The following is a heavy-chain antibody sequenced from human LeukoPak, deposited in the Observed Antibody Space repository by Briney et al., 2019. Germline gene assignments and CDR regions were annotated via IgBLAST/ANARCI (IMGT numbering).Heavy chain of an antibody. V-gene: IGHV3-33*01. J-gene: IGHJ4*02. CDR1: GFTFSSYG. CDR2: IWYDGSNK. D-gene: IGHD5-18*01. Sequence: PGGSLRLSCAASGFTFSSYGMHWVRQAPGKGLEWVAVIWYDGSNKYYADSVKGRFTISRDNSKNTLYLQVDSLRAEDTAVYYCARPTGQLWLYFDYWGQGTLVTVSS. CDR3: ARPTGQLWLYFDY.